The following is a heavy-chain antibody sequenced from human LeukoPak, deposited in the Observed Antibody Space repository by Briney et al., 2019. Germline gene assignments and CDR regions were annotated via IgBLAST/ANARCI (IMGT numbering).Heavy chain of an antibody. D-gene: IGHD3-3*01. CDR1: GGSISSYY. J-gene: IGHJ4*02. CDR2: IYYSGST. CDR3: ARVRGGVVRYYFDY. V-gene: IGHV4-59*01. Sequence: PSETLSLTCTVSGGSISSYYWSWIRQPPGKGLEWIGYIYYSGSTNYNPSLKSRVTISVDTSKNQFSLKLSSVTAADTAVYYCARVRGGVVRYYFDYWGQGTLVTVSS.